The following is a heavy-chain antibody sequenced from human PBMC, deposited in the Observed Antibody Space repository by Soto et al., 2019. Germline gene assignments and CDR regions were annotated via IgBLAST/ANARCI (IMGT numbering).Heavy chain of an antibody. CDR3: AKEPTYSSSSWYYFDY. D-gene: IGHD6-6*01. CDR1: GFTFSSYA. CDR2: ISGSGGST. V-gene: IGHV3-23*01. J-gene: IGHJ4*02. Sequence: GGSLRLSCAASGFTFSSYAMSWVRQAPGKGLEWVSAISGSGGSTYYADSVKGRFTISRDNSKNTLYLQMNSLRAEDTAVYYCAKEPTYSSSSWYYFDYWGQGTLVTVSS.